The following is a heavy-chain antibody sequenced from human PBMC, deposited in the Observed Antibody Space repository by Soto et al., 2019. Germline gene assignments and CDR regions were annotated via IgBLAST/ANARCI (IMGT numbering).Heavy chain of an antibody. CDR1: GYTFTSYA. Sequence: ASVKVSCKASGYTFTSYAMHWVRQAPGQRLEWMGWINAGNGNTKYSQKFQGRVTITRDTSASTAYMELSSLRSEDTAVYYCARVAAAAGTCWFDPWGKGTLVTVAS. CDR3: ARVAAAAGTCWFDP. V-gene: IGHV1-3*01. D-gene: IGHD6-13*01. J-gene: IGHJ5*02. CDR2: INAGNGNT.